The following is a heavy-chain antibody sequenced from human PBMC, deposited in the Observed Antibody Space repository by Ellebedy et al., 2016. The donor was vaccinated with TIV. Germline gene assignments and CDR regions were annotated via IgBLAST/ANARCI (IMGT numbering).Heavy chain of an antibody. V-gene: IGHV3-7*01. D-gene: IGHD3-22*01. CDR3: AKNVETGYSPYAMDV. Sequence: GESLKISXAASGFTFSNYWMSWVRQAPGKGLEWVANIKQDGSEKYYVDSVKGRFTISRDNAKNSLYLQMNSLRAEDTAVYYCAKNVETGYSPYAMDVWGQGTTVTVSS. J-gene: IGHJ6*02. CDR2: IKQDGSEK. CDR1: GFTFSNYW.